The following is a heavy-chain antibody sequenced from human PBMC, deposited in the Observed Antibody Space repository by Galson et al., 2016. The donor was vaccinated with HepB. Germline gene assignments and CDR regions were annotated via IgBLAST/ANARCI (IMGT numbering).Heavy chain of an antibody. Sequence: SLRLSCAASGFTFSSYDMHWVRQATGKGLEWVSVIGTAGDTSYLDSVKGRFTISRENAKNSLYLQMNSLIAGDTAVYYCARGTSDYVWGNYRYTGVFDSWGQGILVTVPS. V-gene: IGHV3-13*01. D-gene: IGHD3-16*02. CDR1: GFTFSSYD. J-gene: IGHJ4*02. CDR3: ARGTSDYVWGNYRYTGVFDS. CDR2: IGTAGDT.